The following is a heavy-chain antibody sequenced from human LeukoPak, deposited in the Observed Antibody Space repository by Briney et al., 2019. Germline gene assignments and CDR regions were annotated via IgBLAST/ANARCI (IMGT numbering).Heavy chain of an antibody. CDR3: ARGMSSGYYNDGSFDY. J-gene: IGHJ4*02. Sequence: ASVKVSCKASGGTFSSYAISWVRQAPGQGLEWMGGIIPIFGTANYAQKFQGRDTITTDESTSTAYMELSSLRSEDTAVYYCARGMSSGYYNDGSFDYWGQGTLVTVSS. D-gene: IGHD3-22*01. CDR1: GGTFSSYA. V-gene: IGHV1-69*05. CDR2: IIPIFGTA.